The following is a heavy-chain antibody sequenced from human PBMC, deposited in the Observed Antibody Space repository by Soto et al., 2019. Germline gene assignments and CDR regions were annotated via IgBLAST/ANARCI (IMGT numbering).Heavy chain of an antibody. CDR1: GLSLSKGRLG. J-gene: IGHJ6*02. CDR3: AQTLNYYDSSGYYGMDV. CDR2: IYWNDDK. Sequence: SGPTLVSPTETLTLTCTVSGLSLSKGRLGVIWIRQPPGKALEWLALIYWNDDKRYSPSLKSRLTITKDTSKNQVVLTMTNMDPVDTATYYCAQTLNYYDSSGYYGMDVWGQGTTVTVSS. D-gene: IGHD3-22*01. V-gene: IGHV2-5*01.